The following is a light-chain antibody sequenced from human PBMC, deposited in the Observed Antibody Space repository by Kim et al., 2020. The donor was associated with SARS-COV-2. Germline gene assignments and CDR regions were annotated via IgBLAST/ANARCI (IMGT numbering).Light chain of an antibody. CDR2: DNH. CDR1: SSNIGDYY. Sequence: GQKVTIACPGSSSNIGDYYVSWYQQRPGTAPRLLIYDNHERPSGIPDRFSGSKSGTTATLGITGLQTGDEADYYCGAWDTSLSIVVFGGGTQLTVL. J-gene: IGLJ2*01. V-gene: IGLV1-51*01. CDR3: GAWDTSLSIVV.